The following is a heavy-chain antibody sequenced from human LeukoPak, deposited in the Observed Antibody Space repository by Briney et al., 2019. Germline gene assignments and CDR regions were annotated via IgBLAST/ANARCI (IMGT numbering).Heavy chain of an antibody. CDR3: AREGDHLDPYCSGGGCYSRASWFDP. CDR2: IIPIFGIA. CDR1: GGTFSSYA. V-gene: IGHV1-69*04. J-gene: IGHJ5*02. Sequence: SVTVSCMASGGTFSSYAISWVRQAPGQGLEWMGRIIPIFGIANYAQKFQGRVTITADKSTSTAYMELSSLRSEDTAVYYCAREGDHLDPYCSGGGCYSRASWFDPWGQGTLVTVSS. D-gene: IGHD2-15*01.